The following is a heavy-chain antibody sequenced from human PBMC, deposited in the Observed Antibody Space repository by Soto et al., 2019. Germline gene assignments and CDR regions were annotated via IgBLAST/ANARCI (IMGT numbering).Heavy chain of an antibody. J-gene: IGHJ3*02. CDR3: ARALTALNDAFDI. Sequence: GASVKVSCKASGYTFTSYGISWVRQAPGQGLEWMGWISANNGNTSYAQKLQGRVTMTRNTSISTAYMELSSLRSEDTAVYYCARALTALNDAFDIWGQGTMVTVSS. V-gene: IGHV1-18*01. D-gene: IGHD2-21*02. CDR2: ISANNGNT. CDR1: GYTFTSYG.